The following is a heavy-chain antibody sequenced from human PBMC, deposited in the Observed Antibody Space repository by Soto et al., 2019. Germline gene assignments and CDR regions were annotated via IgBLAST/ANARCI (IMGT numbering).Heavy chain of an antibody. V-gene: IGHV3-15*01. CDR3: TSVLLDNSFDP. CDR2: IKTVTDGATT. Sequence: RRCMRLSCELSGTTFGMASVNWVRPPPGKLLGWVARIKTVTDGATTDYAAPVRGRLTTSTHDPKTMIFLHMNNRTGHGTAVYFCTSVLLDNSFDPWGRGTQVTVSS. CDR1: GTTFGMAS. D-gene: IGHD2-15*01. J-gene: IGHJ5*01.